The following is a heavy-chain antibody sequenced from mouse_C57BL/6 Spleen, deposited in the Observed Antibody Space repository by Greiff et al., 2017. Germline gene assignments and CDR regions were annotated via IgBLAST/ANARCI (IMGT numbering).Heavy chain of an antibody. D-gene: IGHD2-1*01. Sequence: QVQLKESGAELARPGASVKLSCKASGYTFTSYGISWVKQRTGQGLEWIGEIYPRSGNTYYNEKFKGKATLTADKSSSTAYMELRSLTSEDSAVYFCARGPYGNYGYFDVWGTGTTVTVSS. CDR1: GYTFTSYG. J-gene: IGHJ1*03. V-gene: IGHV1-81*01. CDR2: IYPRSGNT. CDR3: ARGPYGNYGYFDV.